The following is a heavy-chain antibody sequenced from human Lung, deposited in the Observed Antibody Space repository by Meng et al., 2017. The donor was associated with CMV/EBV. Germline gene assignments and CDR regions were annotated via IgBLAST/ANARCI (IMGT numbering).Heavy chain of an antibody. J-gene: IGHJ1*01. CDR1: GFTFPNAW. V-gene: IGHV3-15*01. CDR2: IKSHIDGGTT. CDR3: GTDH. Sequence: GESLKISCAASGFTFPNAWMSWIRQAPGKGLEWIGYIKSHIDGGTTDYAAPVKGRFTISRDDSKNTLYLQMNSLKTDDTAVYYCGTDHWGQGTLVTVSS.